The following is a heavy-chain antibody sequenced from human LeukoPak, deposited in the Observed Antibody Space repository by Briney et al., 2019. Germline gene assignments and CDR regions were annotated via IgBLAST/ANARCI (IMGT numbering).Heavy chain of an antibody. Sequence: GGPLRLSCAASGFTFSSYWMNWVRQAPGKGLVWVSRIASDGSSTTYADSVKGRFSISRDNAKNTLYLQMNSLRVEDTAVYYCARGRPHGNDYWGRGTLVTVSS. J-gene: IGHJ4*02. CDR2: IASDGSST. D-gene: IGHD4-23*01. V-gene: IGHV3-74*01. CDR1: GFTFSSYW. CDR3: ARGRPHGNDY.